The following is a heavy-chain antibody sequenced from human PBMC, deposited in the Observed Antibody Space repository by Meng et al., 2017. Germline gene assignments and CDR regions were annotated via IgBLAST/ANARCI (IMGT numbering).Heavy chain of an antibody. CDR2: IKQDGSEK. Sequence: GGSLRLSCAASGFTFSSYWMSWVRQAPGKGLEWVANIKQDGSEKYYVDSAKGRFTISRDNAKNSLYLQMNSLRAEDTAVYHCARVLVVVITTYYFDYWGQGTLVTVSS. J-gene: IGHJ4*02. D-gene: IGHD3-22*01. CDR3: ARVLVVVITTYYFDY. V-gene: IGHV3-7*01. CDR1: GFTFSSYW.